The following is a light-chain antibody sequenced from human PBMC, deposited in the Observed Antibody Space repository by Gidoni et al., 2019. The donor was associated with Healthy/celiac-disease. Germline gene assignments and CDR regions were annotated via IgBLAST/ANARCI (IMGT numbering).Light chain of an antibody. Sequence: IQIPQSPSTLSASVGDRVTITCRASPSISSWLAWYQQKPGKAPKLLIYDASSWESGAPSRLSGSGSGTEFTLTISSVQPDDFETYYCQKYNSYLFTFGPGTKVDIK. CDR1: PSISSW. V-gene: IGKV1-5*01. J-gene: IGKJ3*01. CDR3: QKYNSYLFT. CDR2: DAS.